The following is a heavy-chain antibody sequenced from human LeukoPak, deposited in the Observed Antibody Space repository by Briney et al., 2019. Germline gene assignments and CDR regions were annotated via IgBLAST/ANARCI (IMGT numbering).Heavy chain of an antibody. J-gene: IGHJ4*02. V-gene: IGHV3-15*01. Sequence: GGSLRLSCAASGFTFRNASMSWVRQAPGKGLEWVGRIKSKTDGGTTDYAAPVKGRFTISRDDSKNTLYLQMNSLTTEDTAVYFCAHRDTTMVRVDYWGQGTLVTVST. CDR1: GFTFRNAS. D-gene: IGHD5-18*01. CDR3: AHRDTTMVRVDY. CDR2: IKSKTDGGTT.